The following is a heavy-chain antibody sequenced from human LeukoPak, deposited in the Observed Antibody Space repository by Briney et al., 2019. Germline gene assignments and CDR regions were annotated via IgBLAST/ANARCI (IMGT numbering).Heavy chain of an antibody. J-gene: IGHJ4*02. CDR3: ARDGLERTVDY. V-gene: IGHV4-31*03. CDR2: IYYSGST. D-gene: IGHD1-1*01. Sequence: PSETLSLTCTVSGGSVSSGDYYWSWIRQHPGKGLEWIGYIYYSGSTYYNPSLKSRVTISVDTSKNQFSLRLSSVTAADTAVYYCARDGLERTVDYWGQGTLVTVSS. CDR1: GGSVSSGDYY.